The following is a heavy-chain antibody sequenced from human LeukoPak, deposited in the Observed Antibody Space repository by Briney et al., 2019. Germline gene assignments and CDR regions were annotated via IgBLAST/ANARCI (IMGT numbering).Heavy chain of an antibody. CDR3: ARGRRWVPPDY. V-gene: IGHV4-34*01. D-gene: IGHD4-23*01. CDR1: GGSFSGYY. CDR2: INHSGST. J-gene: IGHJ4*02. Sequence: SETLSLTCAVYGGSFSGYYWSWIRQPPGKGLEWIGEINHSGSTNYNPSLKSRVTISVDTSKNQFSLKLSSVTAADTAVYYRARGRRWVPPDYWGQGTLVTVSS.